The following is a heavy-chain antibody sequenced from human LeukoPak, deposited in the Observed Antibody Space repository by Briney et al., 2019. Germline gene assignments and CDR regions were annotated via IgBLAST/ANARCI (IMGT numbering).Heavy chain of an antibody. CDR3: ARLHPYDDFWSGYSTWFDP. CDR2: IYPVDSDT. J-gene: IGHJ5*02. CDR1: GYSFTSYW. Sequence: GESLNISCKGSGYSFTSYWIGWVRQMPGKGLEWMRIIYPVDSDTRYSPSFQGQVTFSADKSISTSYLKWTSLKASNTPMYYCARLHPYDDFWSGYSTWFDPWGQGTLVTVSS. V-gene: IGHV5-51*01. D-gene: IGHD3-3*01.